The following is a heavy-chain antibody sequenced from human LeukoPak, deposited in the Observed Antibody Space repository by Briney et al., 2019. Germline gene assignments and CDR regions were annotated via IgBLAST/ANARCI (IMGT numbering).Heavy chain of an antibody. Sequence: PGGSLRLSCAASGFSFSDAWMSWVRQIPGKGLEWVSYISSSSSTIYYADSVKGRFTISRDNAKNSLYLQMNSLRAEDTAVYYCARDSLRWELLKRAFDIWGQGTMVTVSS. V-gene: IGHV3-48*01. CDR3: ARDSLRWELLKRAFDI. D-gene: IGHD1-26*01. CDR1: GFSFSDAW. CDR2: ISSSSSTI. J-gene: IGHJ3*02.